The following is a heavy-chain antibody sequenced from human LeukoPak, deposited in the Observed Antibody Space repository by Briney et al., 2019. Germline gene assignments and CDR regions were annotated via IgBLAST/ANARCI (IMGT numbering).Heavy chain of an antibody. CDR1: GDSMSIGYY. CDR2: ISYNGNT. V-gene: IGHV4-38-2*02. Sequence: PSETLSLTCTVSGDSMSIGYYWGWIRQPPGKGLEWIGTISYNGNTYYNPSLKTRVTISVDTSKNQFSLKLTSVTAADTAVYFCARSFSSGWPAYFLHCGQGTLATVSS. CDR3: ARSFSSGWPAYFLH. D-gene: IGHD6-19*01. J-gene: IGHJ1*01.